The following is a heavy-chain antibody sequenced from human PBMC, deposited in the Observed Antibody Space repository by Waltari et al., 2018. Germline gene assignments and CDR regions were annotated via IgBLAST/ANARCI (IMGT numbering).Heavy chain of an antibody. CDR2: ISYEGSNK. CDR3: ASHLGHYYDSSPFFDY. Sequence: QVQLVESAGGLVQPGRSLILSCAASGFPLSTSAIPWFPKAPRKGTEWVAGISYEGSNKYYADSVEGRFTISRDNSKNTLYLQMNSLRAEDTAVYYCASHLGHYYDSSPFFDYWGQGTLVTVSS. V-gene: IGHV3-30*16. D-gene: IGHD3-22*01. J-gene: IGHJ4*02. CDR1: GFPLSTSA.